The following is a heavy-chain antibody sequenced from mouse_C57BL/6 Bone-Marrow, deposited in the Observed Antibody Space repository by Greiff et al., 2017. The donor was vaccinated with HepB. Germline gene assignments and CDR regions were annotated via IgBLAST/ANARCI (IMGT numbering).Heavy chain of an antibody. CDR2: ISNLAYSI. Sequence: EVKLVESGGGLVQPGGSLKLSCAASGFTFSDYGMAWVRQAPRKGPEWVAFISNLAYSIYYADTVTGRFTISRENDKNTLYLEMSSLRSEDTAMYYCARRYYYGSSTYYAMDYWGQGTSVTVSS. CDR1: GFTFSDYG. CDR3: ARRYYYGSSTYYAMDY. D-gene: IGHD1-1*01. J-gene: IGHJ4*01. V-gene: IGHV5-15*01.